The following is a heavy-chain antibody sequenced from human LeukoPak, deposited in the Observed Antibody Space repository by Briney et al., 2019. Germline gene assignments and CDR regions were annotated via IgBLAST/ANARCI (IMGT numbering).Heavy chain of an antibody. CDR3: AREDDYNAWNEYSSRDY. D-gene: IGHD4-11*01. J-gene: IGHJ4*02. CDR2: IYYSGAT. Sequence: PSETLSLTCTVSGYSISSGYYWGWVRQPPGKGLEWIASIYYSGATSYKTSLKSRLTISLDASHNQFSLKLRCVTAADTAVYYCAREDDYNAWNEYSSRDYWGQGLLVTVSS. V-gene: IGHV4-38-2*02. CDR1: GYSISSGYY.